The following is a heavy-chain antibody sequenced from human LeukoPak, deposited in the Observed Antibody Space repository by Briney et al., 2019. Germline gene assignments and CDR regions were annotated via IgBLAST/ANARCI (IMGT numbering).Heavy chain of an antibody. D-gene: IGHD5-18*01. Sequence: PGGSLRLSCAASGFTFNNYGMHWVRQAPGKGLEWLAFIRYDGSNTYYADSVKGRFTISRDNAKNSLYLQMNSLRAEDTAVYYCARDSLYSYGQYYFDYWGQGTLVTVSS. CDR1: GFTFNNYG. V-gene: IGHV3-30*02. CDR3: ARDSLYSYGQYYFDY. CDR2: IRYDGSNT. J-gene: IGHJ4*02.